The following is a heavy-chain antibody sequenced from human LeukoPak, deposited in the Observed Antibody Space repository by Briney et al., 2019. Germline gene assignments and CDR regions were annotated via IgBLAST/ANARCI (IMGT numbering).Heavy chain of an antibody. J-gene: IGHJ1*01. V-gene: IGHV3-30*18. D-gene: IGHD6-13*01. CDR3: AKDTGYSSSLINFQH. CDR2: ISYDGSNK. CDR1: GFTFSSYG. Sequence: PGGSLRLSCAASGFTFSSYGMHWVRQAPGKGLEWVAVISYDGSNKYYADSVKGRFTISRDNSKNTLYLQMNSLRAEDTAVYYCAKDTGYSSSLINFQHWGQGALVTVSS.